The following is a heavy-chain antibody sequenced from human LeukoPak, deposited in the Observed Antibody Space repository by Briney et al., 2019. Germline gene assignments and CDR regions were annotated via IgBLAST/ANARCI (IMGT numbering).Heavy chain of an antibody. Sequence: SETLSLTCTVSGGSISSYYWSWIRQPAGKGLEWIGRIYTSGSTNYNPSLNSRITMSVDTSKNQFSLKLSSVTAADTAVYYCARYCNSIDCHRWHFDLWGRGTLVTVSS. CDR1: GGSISSYY. V-gene: IGHV4-4*07. J-gene: IGHJ2*01. CDR2: IYTSGST. D-gene: IGHD2/OR15-2a*01. CDR3: ARYCNSIDCHRWHFDL.